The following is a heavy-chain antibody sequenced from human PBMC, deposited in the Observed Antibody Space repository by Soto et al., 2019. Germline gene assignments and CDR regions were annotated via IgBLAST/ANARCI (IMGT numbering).Heavy chain of an antibody. J-gene: IGHJ4*02. CDR2: NT. D-gene: IGHD3-3*01. CDR1: GYTFANYA. CDR3: AKEHSITIFGVTGYFDY. V-gene: IGHV1-18*04. Sequence: ASVKVSCKTSGYTFANYAVTWVRQAPGQGLEWVGCNTDYAQKFQGTVTMTSDTSTSTAYLELRSLTSDDTAVYYCAKEHSITIFGVTGYFDYWGQGTLVTVSS.